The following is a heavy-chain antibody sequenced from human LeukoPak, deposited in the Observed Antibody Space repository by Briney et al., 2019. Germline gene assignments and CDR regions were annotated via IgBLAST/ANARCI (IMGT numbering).Heavy chain of an antibody. CDR2: INPNSGGT. CDR1: GYTFTGYY. D-gene: IGHD3-10*01. V-gene: IGHV1-2*02. Sequence: GASVKVSCKASGYTFTGYYMHWVRQAPGQGLEWMGWINPNSGGTNYAQKLQGRVTMTRDTSISTAYMELSRLRSDDTAVYYCATSCYGSGSSLDYWGQGTLVTVSS. CDR3: ATSCYGSGSSLDY. J-gene: IGHJ4*02.